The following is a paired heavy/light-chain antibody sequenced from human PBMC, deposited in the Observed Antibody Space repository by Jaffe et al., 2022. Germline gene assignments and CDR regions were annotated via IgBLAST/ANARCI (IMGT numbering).Heavy chain of an antibody. Sequence: EVQLVESGGGLVKPGGSLRLSCAASGFTFSSYSMNWVRQAPGKGLEWVSSISSGSSNIYYADSVKGRFTISRDNAENSLYLQMNSLRVEDTAVYYCARVIRREFCNGGTCTGGIDYWGQGTLVTVSS. CDR2: ISSGSSNI. V-gene: IGHV3-21*01. D-gene: IGHD2-15*01. CDR3: ARVIRREFCNGGTCTGGIDY. CDR1: GFTFSSYS. J-gene: IGHJ4*02.
Light chain of an antibody. CDR3: QQYNTYPGT. V-gene: IGKV1D-16*01. Sequence: DIQMTQSPSSLSASVGDRVTITCRASQGISSWLAWYQQKPEKAPKSLIYAASSLQSGVPSRFSGSGSGTDFTLTISSLQPEDFATYYCQQYNTYPGTFGQGTKVEIK. CDR2: AAS. CDR1: QGISSW. J-gene: IGKJ1*01.